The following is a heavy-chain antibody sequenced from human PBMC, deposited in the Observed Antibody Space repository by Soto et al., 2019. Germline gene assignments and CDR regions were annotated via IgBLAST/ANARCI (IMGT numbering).Heavy chain of an antibody. Sequence: EVQLVESGGGLVKPGGSLRLSCAASGFSFSDYSMNWVRQAPGKGLEWVSSISGSSSYIYYGDSLKGRVTVSRDNAEKSLYLQMNSLRAEDTAVYYCARDGAYCSGTGCRDYYHYMDVWGKGTTVTVSS. CDR1: GFSFSDYS. D-gene: IGHD2-2*01. J-gene: IGHJ6*03. V-gene: IGHV3-21*01. CDR2: ISGSSSYI. CDR3: ARDGAYCSGTGCRDYYHYMDV.